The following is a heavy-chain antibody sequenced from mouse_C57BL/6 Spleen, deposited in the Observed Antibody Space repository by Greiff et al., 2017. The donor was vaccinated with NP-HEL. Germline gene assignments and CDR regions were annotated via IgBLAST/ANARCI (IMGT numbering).Heavy chain of an antibody. V-gene: IGHV1-82*01. D-gene: IGHD1-1*01. CDR2: IYPGDGDT. Sequence: VQLQQSGPELVKPGASVKISCKASGYAFSSSWMNWVKQRPGKGLEWIGRIYPGDGDTNYNGKFKGKATLTADKSSSTAYMQLSSLTSEDSAVYFCARSTVVAIYYAMDYWGQGTSVTVSS. CDR3: ARSTVVAIYYAMDY. J-gene: IGHJ4*01. CDR1: GYAFSSSW.